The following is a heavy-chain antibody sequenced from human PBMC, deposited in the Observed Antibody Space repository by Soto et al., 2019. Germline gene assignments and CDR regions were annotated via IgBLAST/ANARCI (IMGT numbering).Heavy chain of an antibody. D-gene: IGHD6-13*01. CDR2: INAGNGNT. V-gene: IGHV1-3*01. J-gene: IGHJ6*02. CDR3: ARDPDSSSWGYYYYGMDV. Sequence: ASVKVSCKASGYTFTSYAMHWVRQAPGQRLEWMGWINAGNGNTKYSQKFQGRVTITRDTSASTAYMELSSLRSEDTAVYYCARDPDSSSWGYYYYGMDVWGQGTTVTVSS. CDR1: GYTFTSYA.